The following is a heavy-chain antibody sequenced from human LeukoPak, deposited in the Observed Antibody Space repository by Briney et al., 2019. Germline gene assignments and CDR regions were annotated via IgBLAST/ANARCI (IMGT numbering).Heavy chain of an antibody. CDR2: IIPMFGTA. V-gene: IGHV1-69*06. Sequence: GASVKVSCKASGGTFISYDISWVRQAPGQGLEWMGGIIPMFGTANYAQKFQGRVTISADKSTSTAYMELSSLRSEDTAVYYCASGRTDIVVVPATLRNYFFDYWGQGTLVTVSS. D-gene: IGHD2-2*01. CDR3: ASGRTDIVVVPATLRNYFFDY. CDR1: GGTFISYD. J-gene: IGHJ4*02.